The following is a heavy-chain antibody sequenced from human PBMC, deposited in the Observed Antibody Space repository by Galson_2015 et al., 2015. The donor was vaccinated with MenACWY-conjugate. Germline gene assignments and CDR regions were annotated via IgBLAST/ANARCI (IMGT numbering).Heavy chain of an antibody. CDR2: ISSNGGST. Sequence: SLRLSCAASGFTFSSYAMHWVRQAPGKGLEYVSAISSNGGSTYYADSVKGRFTISRDNSKNTLYLQMSSLRAEDTAVYYCVKDPLAYYYDSSGYGRNSGFLTDYWGQGTLVTVSS. D-gene: IGHD3-22*01. J-gene: IGHJ4*02. CDR1: GFTFSSYA. V-gene: IGHV3-64D*06. CDR3: VKDPLAYYYDSSGYGRNSGFLTDY.